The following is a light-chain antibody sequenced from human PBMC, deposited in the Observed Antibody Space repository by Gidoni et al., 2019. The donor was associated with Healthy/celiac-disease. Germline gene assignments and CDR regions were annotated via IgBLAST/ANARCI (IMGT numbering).Light chain of an antibody. V-gene: IGLV2-14*03. Sequence: QSALTQPAPVSGSPGQSITISCPGTSSDVGGYNYVSWYQQPPGKAPKLRIYDVSNRPSGVSNRFSGSKSGNTASLTISGLQAEDEADYYCSSYTSSSTVVFGGGTKLTVL. CDR3: SSYTSSSTVV. J-gene: IGLJ2*01. CDR2: DVS. CDR1: SSDVGGYNY.